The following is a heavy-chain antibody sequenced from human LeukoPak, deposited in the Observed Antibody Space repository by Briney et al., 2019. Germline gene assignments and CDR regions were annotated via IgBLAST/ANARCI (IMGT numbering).Heavy chain of an antibody. CDR1: GGSISSSSYY. CDR3: ARVDGDGYHNWFDP. J-gene: IGHJ5*02. D-gene: IGHD5-24*01. CDR2: IYYSGST. V-gene: IGHV4-39*07. Sequence: PSETLSLTCTVSGGSISSSSYYWGWIRQPPGKGLEWIGSIYYSGSTYYNPSLKSRVTISVDTSKNQFSLKLSSVTAADTAVYYCARVDGDGYHNWFDPWGQGTLVTVSS.